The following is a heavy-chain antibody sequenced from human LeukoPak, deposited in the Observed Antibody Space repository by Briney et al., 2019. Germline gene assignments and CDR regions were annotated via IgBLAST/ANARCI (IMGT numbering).Heavy chain of an antibody. CDR2: ISWNSGSI. J-gene: IGHJ4*02. D-gene: IGHD2-15*01. Sequence: GGSLRLSRAASGFTFDDYAMHWVRQAPGKGLEWVSGISWNSGSIGYADSVKGRFTISRDNAKNSLYLQMNSLRAEDTALYYCARAPMLICSGGSCYSGVFDYWGQGTLVTVSS. CDR3: ARAPMLICSGGSCYSGVFDY. V-gene: IGHV3-9*01. CDR1: GFTFDDYA.